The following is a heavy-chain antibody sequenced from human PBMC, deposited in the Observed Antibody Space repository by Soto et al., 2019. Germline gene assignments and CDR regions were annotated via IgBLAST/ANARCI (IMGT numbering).Heavy chain of an antibody. Sequence: EVQLVESGGGLVQPGGSLRLSCAASGFTFTNYWKHWVRQVPGKGLVWVSRINSDGSTTNYADSVKGRFTISRDNAKNTLYLQMHSLRVEDTALYYCAAWTTGHDSALDYWGQGTLVTVSS. CDR2: INSDGSTT. V-gene: IGHV3-74*01. J-gene: IGHJ4*02. CDR1: GFTFTNYW. D-gene: IGHD3-10*01. CDR3: AAWTTGHDSALDY.